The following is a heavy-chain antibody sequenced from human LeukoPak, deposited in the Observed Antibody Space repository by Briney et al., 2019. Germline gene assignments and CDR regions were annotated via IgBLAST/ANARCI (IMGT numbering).Heavy chain of an antibody. V-gene: IGHV4-59*01. Sequence: SETLFLTCTVSGGSISSYYWSWIRQPPGKGLEWIGYIYYSGSTNYNPSLKSRVTISVDTSKNQFSLKLSSVTAADTAVYYCASPPRIAVAGTIHWGQGTLVSVSS. CDR2: IYYSGST. D-gene: IGHD6-19*01. J-gene: IGHJ4*02. CDR1: GGSISSYY. CDR3: ASPPRIAVAGTIH.